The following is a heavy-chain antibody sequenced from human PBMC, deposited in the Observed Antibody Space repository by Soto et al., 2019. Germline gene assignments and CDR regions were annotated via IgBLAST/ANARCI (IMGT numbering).Heavy chain of an antibody. J-gene: IGHJ4*02. Sequence: GGSLRLSCAASGFTFSSYGMHWVRQAPGKGLEWVAVIWYDGSNKYYADSVKGRFTISRDNSKNTLYLQMNSLRAEDTAVYYCARDEHPTYYYDSSGYYFTGLFDYWGQATLLTVS. D-gene: IGHD3-22*01. CDR3: ARDEHPTYYYDSSGYYFTGLFDY. CDR2: IWYDGSNK. V-gene: IGHV3-33*01. CDR1: GFTFSSYG.